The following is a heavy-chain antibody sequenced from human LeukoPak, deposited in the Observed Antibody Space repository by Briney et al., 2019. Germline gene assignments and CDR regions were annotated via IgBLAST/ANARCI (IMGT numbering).Heavy chain of an antibody. CDR2: ISGSGGST. D-gene: IGHD3-10*01. J-gene: IGHJ4*02. Sequence: GGSLRLSCAASGFTFSSYAMSWVRQAPGKGLEWVSAISGSGGSTYYADSVKGRFTISRDNSKNTLYLQMNSPRAEDTAVYYCAKTPEPYYYGSGSYEPYYYFDYWGQGTLVTVSS. CDR1: GFTFSSYA. V-gene: IGHV3-23*01. CDR3: AKTPEPYYYGSGSYEPYYYFDY.